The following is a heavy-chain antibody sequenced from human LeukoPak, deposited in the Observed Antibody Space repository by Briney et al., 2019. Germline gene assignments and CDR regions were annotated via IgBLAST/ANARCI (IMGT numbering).Heavy chain of an antibody. Sequence: NPSETLSLTCAVSGYSISSGYYWGWIRQPPGKGLEWIGSIYHSGSSGSTYYNPSLKSRVTISEDTSKNQFSLKLSSVTAADTAVYYCARTLGYCSGGSCRSFDYWGQGTLVTVSS. CDR3: ARTLGYCSGGSCRSFDY. J-gene: IGHJ4*02. V-gene: IGHV4-38-2*01. D-gene: IGHD2-15*01. CDR1: GYSISSGYY. CDR2: IYHSGSSGST.